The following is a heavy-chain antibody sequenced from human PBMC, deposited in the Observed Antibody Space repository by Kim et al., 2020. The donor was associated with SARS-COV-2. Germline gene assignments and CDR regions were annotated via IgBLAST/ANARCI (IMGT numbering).Heavy chain of an antibody. CDR1: GGSFSGYY. Sequence: SETLSLTCAVYGGSFSGYYWSWIRQPPGKGLEWIGEINHSGSTNYNPSLKSRVTISVDTSKNQFSLKLSSVTAADTAVYYCARVTNEYPPTYYFDYWGQGTLVTVSS. D-gene: IGHD2-2*01. CDR2: INHSGST. J-gene: IGHJ4*02. CDR3: ARVTNEYPPTYYFDY. V-gene: IGHV4-34*01.